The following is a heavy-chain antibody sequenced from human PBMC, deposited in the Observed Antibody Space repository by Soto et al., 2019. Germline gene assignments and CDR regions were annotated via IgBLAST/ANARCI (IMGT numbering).Heavy chain of an antibody. CDR3: ARVGRDSYGYYYYGMDV. V-gene: IGHV1-2*04. CDR1: GYTFTGYY. J-gene: IGHJ6*02. CDR2: INPNSGGT. D-gene: IGHD5-18*01. Sequence: ASVKVSCKASGYTFTGYYMHWVRQAPGQGLEWMGWINPNSGGTNYAQKFQGWVTMTRDTSISTAYMELSRLRSDDTAVYYCARVGRDSYGYYYYGMDVWGQGTTVTVSS.